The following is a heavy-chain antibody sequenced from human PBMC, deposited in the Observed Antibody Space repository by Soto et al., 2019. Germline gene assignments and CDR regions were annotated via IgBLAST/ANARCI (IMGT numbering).Heavy chain of an antibody. CDR2: ISSSSSTI. CDR3: ARSGPRAGWELIDY. J-gene: IGHJ4*02. Sequence: EVQLVESGGGLVQPGGSLSLSCAASGFTFSSYSMNWVRQAPGKGLEWVSYISSSSSTIYYADSVKGRFTISRDNAKNSLYLQMNSLRAEDTAVYYCARSGPRAGWELIDYWGQGTLVTVSS. V-gene: IGHV3-48*01. D-gene: IGHD1-26*01. CDR1: GFTFSSYS.